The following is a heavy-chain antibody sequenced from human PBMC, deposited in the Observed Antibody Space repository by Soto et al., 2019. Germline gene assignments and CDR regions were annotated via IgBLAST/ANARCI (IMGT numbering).Heavy chain of an antibody. Sequence: GGSLRLSCVASGFTFRSYTMNWVRKAPGKGLECASAIRGFSPYTFYADSVKGRFTISRDNAKNSLYLQMNSLRAEDTAVYYCARDRGYDAHDYYYNAMDICGKVTMVAVSS. CDR2: IRGFSPYT. D-gene: IGHD2-15*01. V-gene: IGHV3-21*01. CDR1: GFTFRSYT. CDR3: ARDRGYDAHDYYYNAMDI. J-gene: IGHJ6*04.